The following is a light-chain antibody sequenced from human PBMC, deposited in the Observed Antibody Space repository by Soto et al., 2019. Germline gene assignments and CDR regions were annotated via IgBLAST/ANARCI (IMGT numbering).Light chain of an antibody. CDR2: EVS. CDR1: SSDVGGYNY. Sequence: QSVLTQPASVSGSPGQSITISCTGTSSDVGGYNYVSWYQQHPSKAPKLMIYEVSNRPSGVSSRFSGSKSGNTASLTISGLQAEDEADYYCSSYAGSSNVFGTGTKLTVL. V-gene: IGLV2-14*01. J-gene: IGLJ1*01. CDR3: SSYAGSSNV.